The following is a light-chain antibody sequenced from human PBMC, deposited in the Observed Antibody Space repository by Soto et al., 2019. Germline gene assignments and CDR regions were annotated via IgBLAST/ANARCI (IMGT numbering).Light chain of an antibody. CDR1: SSDVGYYDY. CDR2: EVT. V-gene: IGLV2-8*01. J-gene: IGLJ1*01. Sequence: QSALTQPPSASGFPGQSVTISCTGTSSDVGYYDYVSWYQQHPGKAPKLVIYEVTKRPSGVPDRVSASKSGNTASLTVSGLRAEDEADYYCSSYADGSIYFFGTGTKVTVL. CDR3: SSYADGSIYF.